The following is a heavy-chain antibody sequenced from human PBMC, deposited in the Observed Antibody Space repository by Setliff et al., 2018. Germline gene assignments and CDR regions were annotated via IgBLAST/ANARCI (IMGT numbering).Heavy chain of an antibody. CDR3: VRPGGTTVVARHFDY. J-gene: IGHJ4*01. D-gene: IGHD2-15*01. V-gene: IGHV4-39*01. CDR2: ISYSGTP. CDR1: DDSFTSSRYY. Sequence: PSETLSLTCTVSDDSFTSSRYYWGWIRQAPGSGLEWTGSISYSGTPYYNASVESRVTISIDTSRNQFSLELRSVTVADTATYYCVRPGGTTVVARHFDYWGSGILVTVSS.